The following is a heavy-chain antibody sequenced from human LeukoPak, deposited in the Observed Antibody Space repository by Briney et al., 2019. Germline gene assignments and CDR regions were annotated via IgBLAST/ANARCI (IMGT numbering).Heavy chain of an antibody. CDR1: GGSISSGSYY. Sequence: PSETLSLTCTVSGGSISSGSYYWGWIRQPPGKGLEWIGSIFYSGSTYYNPSLKSRVIISVDTSKKQFSLKFSSVTAADTAVYSCARHRRSSIPMAFDIWGQGTMVTVSS. V-gene: IGHV4-39*01. CDR2: IFYSGST. D-gene: IGHD2-2*02. CDR3: ARHRRSSIPMAFDI. J-gene: IGHJ3*02.